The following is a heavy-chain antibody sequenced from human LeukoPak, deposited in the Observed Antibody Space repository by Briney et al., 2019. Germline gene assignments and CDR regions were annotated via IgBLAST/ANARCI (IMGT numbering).Heavy chain of an antibody. CDR1: GGSISSGGYY. J-gene: IGHJ4*02. Sequence: QPSETLSLTCTVSGGSISSGGYYWSWIRQAPGKGLEWVSVISTSDDTFYADSVKGRFTISRDNSKNTVCLQMNSLRAEDTALYFCAKGVLARLVDSWGQGTLVTVSS. V-gene: IGHV3-23*01. D-gene: IGHD6-6*01. CDR2: ISTSDDT. CDR3: AKGVLARLVDS.